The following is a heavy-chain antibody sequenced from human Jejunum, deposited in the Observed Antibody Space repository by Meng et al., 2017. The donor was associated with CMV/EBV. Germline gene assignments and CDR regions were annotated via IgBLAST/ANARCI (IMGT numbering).Heavy chain of an antibody. D-gene: IGHD2/OR15-2a*01. CDR1: FSHYE. Sequence: FSHYETNWVRQAPGKGLEWVSYVARGGDIIYYAECVKGRFTISRDNTKNSLYLQMSSLRAEDTAIYYCARDPYCSSTTCWHGHFDFWGLGTLVTVSS. CDR2: VARGGDII. V-gene: IGHV3-48*03. J-gene: IGHJ4*02. CDR3: ARDPYCSSTTCWHGHFDF.